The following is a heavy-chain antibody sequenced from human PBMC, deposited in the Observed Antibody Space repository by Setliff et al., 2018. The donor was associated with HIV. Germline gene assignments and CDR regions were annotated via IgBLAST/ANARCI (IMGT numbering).Heavy chain of an antibody. CDR3: ARMELYCSGGSCYNYYYYGMDV. CDR2: LNPSGST. D-gene: IGHD2-15*01. Sequence: ASVKVSCKASGYTFTGYYMHWVRQAPGQGLEWMGILNPSGSTVSAQKFRGRVTMTRDTSISTAYMELSRLRSDDTAVYYCARMELYCSGGSCYNYYYYGMDVWGQGTTVTVS. V-gene: IGHV1-2*02. J-gene: IGHJ6*02. CDR1: GYTFTGYY.